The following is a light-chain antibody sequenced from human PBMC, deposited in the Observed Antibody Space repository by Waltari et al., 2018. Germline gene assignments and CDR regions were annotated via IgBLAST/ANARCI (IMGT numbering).Light chain of an antibody. CDR2: ASS. CDR3: QQVNSYPIT. V-gene: IGKV1-9*01. CDR1: QCITSY. Sequence: DIQLTQSPSFLSASVGDRVTITCRASQCITSYLAWYQQKPGTAPKLLIYASSTLQSGVPSRFSGSGSGTEFTLTFSSLQPEDFATYYCQQVNSYPITFGQGTRLEIK. J-gene: IGKJ5*01.